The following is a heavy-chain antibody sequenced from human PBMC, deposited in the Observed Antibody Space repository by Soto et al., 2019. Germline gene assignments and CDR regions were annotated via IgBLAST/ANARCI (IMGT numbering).Heavy chain of an antibody. D-gene: IGHD1-1*01. CDR3: AYIPVGTIDFDY. J-gene: IGHJ4*02. Sequence: QITLKESGPTLVKPTQTLTLTCTFSGFSLTTNGVGVAWIRQPPGKALEWLALIYWDDDKRYSPSLKSRLTITKETSKNQVVLTMTNMDPVDRATYYCAYIPVGTIDFDYWGQGTLVTVSS. V-gene: IGHV2-5*02. CDR1: GFSLTTNGVG. CDR2: IYWDDDK.